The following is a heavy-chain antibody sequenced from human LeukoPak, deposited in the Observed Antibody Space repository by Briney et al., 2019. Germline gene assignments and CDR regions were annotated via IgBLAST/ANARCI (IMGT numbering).Heavy chain of an antibody. CDR1: GGPFSGYC. V-gene: IGHV4-34*01. CDR3: ASGDSSGYYYSAGRDFDY. J-gene: IGHJ4*02. CDR2: INHSGST. D-gene: IGHD3-22*01. Sequence: PSETLSLTCAVYGGPFSGYCWSWIRQPPGKGLEWIGEINHSGSTNYNPSLKSRVTISVDTSKNQFSLKLSSVTAADTAVYYCASGDSSGYYYSAGRDFDYWGQGTLVTVSS.